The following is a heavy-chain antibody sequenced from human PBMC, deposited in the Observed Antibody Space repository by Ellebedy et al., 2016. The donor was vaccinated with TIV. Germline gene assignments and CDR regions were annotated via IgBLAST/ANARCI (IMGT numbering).Heavy chain of an antibody. CDR1: GSSFSRHH. Sequence: GESLKISCVVSGSSFSRHHIHWVRQAPGKGLEWVAGISSDASRQHYVDSARGRFTISRDNAKNTLYLQMNSLRIEDTAVYYCGQQWSGGSGLYYWGQGTLVTVSS. D-gene: IGHD3-10*01. CDR2: ISSDASRQ. J-gene: IGHJ4*02. CDR3: GQQWSGGSGLYY. V-gene: IGHV3-30*18.